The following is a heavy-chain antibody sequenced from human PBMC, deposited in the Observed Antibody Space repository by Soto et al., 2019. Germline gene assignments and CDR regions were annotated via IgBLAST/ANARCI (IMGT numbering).Heavy chain of an antibody. D-gene: IGHD1-1*01. CDR1: GFTFGTYA. J-gene: IGHJ5*02. V-gene: IGHV3-23*01. Sequence: ELQLLESGGDLVQPGESLILSCVASGFTFGTYAMSWVRQAPGRGLEWVSSINGRGDNAYYADSVKGRFTISRDNSGNILYLQMHSLRADDTGVGYCAKDRLTTGATVRFDPWGQGTLVTVSS. CDR3: AKDRLTTGATVRFDP. CDR2: INGRGDNA.